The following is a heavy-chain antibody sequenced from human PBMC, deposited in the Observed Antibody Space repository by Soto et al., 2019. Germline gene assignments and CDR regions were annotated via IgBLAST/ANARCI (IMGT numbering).Heavy chain of an antibody. Sequence: GGSLRLSCAASGFTFSRNGMHWVRQATGKGLEWVAIIWYDGSNKYYADSVKGRFTISRDNSKNTLYLQMNSLRAEDTAMYYCARWNLVGPTIDAFDLWGQGTMVTVSS. D-gene: IGHD1-26*01. CDR3: ARWNLVGPTIDAFDL. J-gene: IGHJ3*01. CDR2: IWYDGSNK. V-gene: IGHV3-33*01. CDR1: GFTFSRNG.